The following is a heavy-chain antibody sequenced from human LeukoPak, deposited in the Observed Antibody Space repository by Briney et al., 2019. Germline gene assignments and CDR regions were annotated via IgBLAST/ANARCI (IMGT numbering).Heavy chain of an antibody. V-gene: IGHV3-20*04. CDR1: GFTFDNYG. CDR3: ARERWLQFGGGARGFDI. J-gene: IGHJ3*02. CDR2: INWNGGSI. D-gene: IGHD5-24*01. Sequence: GGSLRLSCAASGFTFDNYGLSWVRHAPGKGLEWVSGINWNGGSIGYADSVKGRFTISRDNSKNTLYLQMNSLRAEDTAVYYCARERWLQFGGGARGFDIWGQGTMVTVSS.